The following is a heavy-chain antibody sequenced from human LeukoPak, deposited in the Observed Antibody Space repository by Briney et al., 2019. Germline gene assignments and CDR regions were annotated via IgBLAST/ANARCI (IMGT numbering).Heavy chain of an antibody. CDR3: AKHTYYDILTGAFDI. D-gene: IGHD3-9*01. CDR2: IRYDGSNK. V-gene: IGHV3-30*02. J-gene: IGHJ3*02. CDR1: GFTFSSYG. Sequence: GGSLSLSCAASGFTFSSYGMHWVRQAPGKGLEWVAFIRYDGSNKYYADSVKGRFTISRDNSKNTLYLQMNSLRAEDTAVYYCAKHTYYDILTGAFDIWGQGTMVTVSS.